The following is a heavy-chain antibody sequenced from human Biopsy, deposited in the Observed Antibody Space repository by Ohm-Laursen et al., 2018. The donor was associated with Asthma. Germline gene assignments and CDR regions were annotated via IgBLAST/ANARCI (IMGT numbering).Heavy chain of an antibody. V-gene: IGHV4-34*01. Sequence: GTLSLTCRVYRGSLRVYVWSWIRQPPGKGLEWIGESNQGGSPTFNPSLKSRVTISVDKSKNQFSLKLTSVTAADTAVYYCAKIYDRLVLYGMDVWGQGTTVTVSS. CDR1: RGSLRVYV. J-gene: IGHJ6*02. CDR2: SNQGGSP. CDR3: AKIYDRLVLYGMDV. D-gene: IGHD6-19*01.